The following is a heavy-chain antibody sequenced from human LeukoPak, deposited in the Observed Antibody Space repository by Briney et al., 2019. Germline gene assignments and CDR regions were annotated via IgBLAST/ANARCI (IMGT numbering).Heavy chain of an antibody. CDR2: IYPRDGST. CDR3: ARDQEAFDY. CDR1: GYSFTSNY. J-gene: IGHJ4*02. V-gene: IGHV1-46*01. Sequence: ASVKVSCKASGYSFTSNYIHWVRQAPGQGLEWMGMIYPRDGSTSYAQKFQGRVTVARDTSTSTVHMELSGLRSEDTAVYYCARDQEAFDYWGQGTLVTVSS.